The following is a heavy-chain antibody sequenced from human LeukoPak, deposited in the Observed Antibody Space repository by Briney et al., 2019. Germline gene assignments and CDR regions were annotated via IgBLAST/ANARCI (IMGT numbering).Heavy chain of an antibody. CDR1: GGSFSGYY. V-gene: IGHV4-34*01. D-gene: IGHD3-3*01. CDR3: ARQEVQSYDFWSGYSRGSYFDY. J-gene: IGHJ4*02. CDR2: INHSGST. Sequence: SETLSLTCAVYGGSFSGYYWSWIRQPPGKGLEWIGEINHSGSTNYNPSLKSRVTISVDTSKNQFSLKLSSVTAADTAVYYCARQEVQSYDFWSGYSRGSYFDYWGQGTLVTVSS.